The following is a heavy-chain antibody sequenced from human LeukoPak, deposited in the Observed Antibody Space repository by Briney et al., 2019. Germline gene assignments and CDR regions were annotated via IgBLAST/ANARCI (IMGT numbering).Heavy chain of an antibody. CDR3: ARDRTGTTPY. CDR1: GYTFTGYY. V-gene: IGHV1-2*06. Sequence: ASVKVSCKASGYTFTGYYMHWVRQAPGQGLEWMGRINPNSGGTNYAQKFQGRVAMTRDTSISTAYVELSRLRSDDTAVYYCARDRTGTTPYWGQGTLVTVSS. D-gene: IGHD1-7*01. CDR2: INPNSGGT. J-gene: IGHJ4*02.